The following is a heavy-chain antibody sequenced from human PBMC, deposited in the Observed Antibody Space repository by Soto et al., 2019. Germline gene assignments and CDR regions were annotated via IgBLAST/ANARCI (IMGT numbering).Heavy chain of an antibody. V-gene: IGHV4-31*03. CDR1: GGSISSGGYY. D-gene: IGHD3-22*01. J-gene: IGHJ4*02. CDR2: IYYSGST. Sequence: SETLSLTCTVSGGSISSGGYYWSWIRQHPGKGLEWIGYIYYSGSTYYNPSLKSRVTISVDTSKNQFSLKLSSVTAADTAVYYCARGFYDSSGPGYFDYWGQGTLVTVSS. CDR3: ARGFYDSSGPGYFDY.